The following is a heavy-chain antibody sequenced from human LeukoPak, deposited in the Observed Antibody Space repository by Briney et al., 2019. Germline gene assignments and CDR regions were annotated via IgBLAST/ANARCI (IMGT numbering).Heavy chain of an antibody. CDR3: ARDYYDSSGYDY. CDR2: INPNSGGT. CDR1: GYTFTGYY. J-gene: IGHJ4*02. Sequence: WASVKVSCKASGYTFTGYYMHWVRQAPGQGLEWMGWINPNSGGTNYAQKFQGRVTMTRDTSISTAYMELSRLRSDDTAVYYCARDYYDSSGYDYWGQGTLVTASS. V-gene: IGHV1-2*02. D-gene: IGHD3-22*01.